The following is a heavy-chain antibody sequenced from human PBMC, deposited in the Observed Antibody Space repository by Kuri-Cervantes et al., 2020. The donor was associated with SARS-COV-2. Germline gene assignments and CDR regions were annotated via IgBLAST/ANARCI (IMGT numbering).Heavy chain of an antibody. CDR2: IRYDGSNK. J-gene: IGHJ5*02. V-gene: IGHV3-30*02. D-gene: IGHD3-16*01. CDR1: GFTFSSYG. CDR3: AKDSAEVGGQTLMNWFDP. Sequence: LSLTCAASGFTFSSYGMHWVRQAPGKGLEWVAFIRYDGSNKYYADSVKGRFTISRDNSKNTLYLQMNSLGAEDTAVYYCAKDSAEVGGQTLMNWFDPWARETWSPSPQ.